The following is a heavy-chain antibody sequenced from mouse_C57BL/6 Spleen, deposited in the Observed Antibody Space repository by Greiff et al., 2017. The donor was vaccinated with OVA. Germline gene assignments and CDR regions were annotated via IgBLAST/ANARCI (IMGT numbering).Heavy chain of an antibody. V-gene: IGHV1-53*01. CDR2: INPSNGGT. J-gene: IGHJ4*01. CDR1: GYTFTSYW. Sequence: QVQLQQPGTELVKPGASVKLSCKASGYTFTSYWMHWVKQRPGQGLEWIGNINPSNGGTNYNEKFKSKATLTVDKSSSTAYMQLSSLPSEDSAVYYCARSAIPDYAMDYWGQGTSVTVSS. CDR3: ARSAIPDYAMDY.